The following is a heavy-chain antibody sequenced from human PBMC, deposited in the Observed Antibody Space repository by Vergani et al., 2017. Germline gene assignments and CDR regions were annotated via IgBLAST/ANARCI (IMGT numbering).Heavy chain of an antibody. J-gene: IGHJ2*01. CDR3: VKDNDYDADGPFDL. V-gene: IGHV3-9*01. CDR2: IDRNYGVK. CDR1: GFTFQAFA. Sequence: VEAGGGLVQPGGSLRLSCTASGFTFQAFAFHWVRQVSGRGLEWVSCIDRNYGVKNGNSFEGRFSISRDNAKKAVFLQMNNLRHEYTALYFCVKDNDYDADGPFDLWGRGTLVTVSS. D-gene: IGHD3-16*01.